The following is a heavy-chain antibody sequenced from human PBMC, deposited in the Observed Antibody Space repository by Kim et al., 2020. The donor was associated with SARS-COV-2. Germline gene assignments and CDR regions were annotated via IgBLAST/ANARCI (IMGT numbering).Heavy chain of an antibody. J-gene: IGHJ4*02. CDR2: ISFDGRYK. D-gene: IGHD1-7*01. Sequence: GGSLRLSCAASGFTFSRYAMHWVRQAPGKGLEWVAVISFDGRYKDYADSVKGRFTISRDNSENTLFLQMNSLRAEDTAVYYCASSYNWNYQGQYYWGQGTLVTVSS. CDR1: GFTFSRYA. CDR3: ASSYNWNYQGQYY. V-gene: IGHV3-30*04.